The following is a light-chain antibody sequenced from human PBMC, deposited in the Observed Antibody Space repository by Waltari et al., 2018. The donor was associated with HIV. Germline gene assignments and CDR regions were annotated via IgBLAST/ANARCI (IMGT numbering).Light chain of an antibody. CDR1: SSDVGGYSY. V-gene: IGLV2-14*03. CDR3: SSYTSTTTLEV. J-gene: IGLJ2*01. Sequence: QSALTQPASVSGSPGQSITISCTGTSSDVGGYSYVSCYQHPPGKAPKLMIFDVSNRPSGVSDRFSGSKSGNTASLTISGLQVEDEADYYCSSYTSTTTLEVFGGGTKLTVL. CDR2: DVS.